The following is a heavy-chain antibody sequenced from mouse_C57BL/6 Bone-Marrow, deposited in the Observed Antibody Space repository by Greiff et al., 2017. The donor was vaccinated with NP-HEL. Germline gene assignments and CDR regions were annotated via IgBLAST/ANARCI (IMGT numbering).Heavy chain of an antibody. D-gene: IGHD2-4*01. CDR2: ISYDGSN. CDR1: GYSITSGYY. Sequence: LQQSGPGLVKPSQSLSLTCSVTGYSITSGYYWNWIRQFPGNKLEWMGYISYDGSNNYNPSLKNRISITRDTSKNQFFLKLNSVTTEDTATYYCARCSGGLRLHWYFDVWGTGTTVTVSS. V-gene: IGHV3-6*01. J-gene: IGHJ1*03. CDR3: ARCSGGLRLHWYFDV.